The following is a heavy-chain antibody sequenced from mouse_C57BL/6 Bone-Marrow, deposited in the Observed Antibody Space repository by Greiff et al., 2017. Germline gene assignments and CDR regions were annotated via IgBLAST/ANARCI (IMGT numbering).Heavy chain of an antibody. CDR2: IDPENGDT. J-gene: IGHJ4*01. Sequence: EVQLQQSGAELVRSGASVKLSCTASGFNIKDYYMHWVKQRPEQGLEWIGWIDPENGDTEYDPKFQGKATMTADKSSSTAYLQLSSLTSEDTAVYYCDAGGLGEYAMDYWGQGTSVTVSS. CDR1: GFNIKDYY. V-gene: IGHV14-4*02. D-gene: IGHD2-4*01. CDR3: DAGGLGEYAMDY.